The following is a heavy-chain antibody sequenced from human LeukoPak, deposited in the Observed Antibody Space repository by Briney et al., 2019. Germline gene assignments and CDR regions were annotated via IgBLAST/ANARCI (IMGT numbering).Heavy chain of an antibody. CDR1: GFSFSNFW. Sequence: AGSLRLSCAAPGFSFSNFWMSWVRQAPGRGLEWVANINQDGSEKNYVDSVKGRFTISRDGAKNSLYLQMNSLRAEDAAVYYCARDQCSGNSCYYCWGQGTLVTVSS. J-gene: IGHJ4*02. CDR2: INQDGSEK. V-gene: IGHV3-7*01. D-gene: IGHD2-15*01. CDR3: ARDQCSGNSCYYC.